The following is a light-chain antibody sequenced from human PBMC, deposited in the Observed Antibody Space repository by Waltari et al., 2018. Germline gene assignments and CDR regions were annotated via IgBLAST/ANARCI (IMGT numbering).Light chain of an antibody. J-gene: IGKJ1*01. V-gene: IGKV1-5*03. Sequence: DIQMTQSPSTLSASVGDRATITCRASQNINTWLAWHQQKPGKPPKLLIYKASSLESGVPSRFSGSGSGTEYTLTISSLQPDDVATYYCLQYNGEPRTFGQGTKVEVK. CDR3: LQYNGEPRT. CDR1: QNINTW. CDR2: KAS.